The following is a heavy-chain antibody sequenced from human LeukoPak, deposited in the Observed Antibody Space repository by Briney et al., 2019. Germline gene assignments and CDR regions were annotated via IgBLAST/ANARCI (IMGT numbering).Heavy chain of an antibody. J-gene: IGHJ4*02. Sequence: GGSLRLSCAASGFTFSSYAMSWVRQAPGKGLEWVSAISGSGGSTYYADSVKGRFTISRDNSKNTLYLQMNSLRAEDTAVYYCARDPVGLRFLEWLPKFDYWGQGTLVTVSS. CDR3: ARDPVGLRFLEWLPKFDY. CDR1: GFTFSSYA. V-gene: IGHV3-23*01. D-gene: IGHD3-3*01. CDR2: ISGSGGST.